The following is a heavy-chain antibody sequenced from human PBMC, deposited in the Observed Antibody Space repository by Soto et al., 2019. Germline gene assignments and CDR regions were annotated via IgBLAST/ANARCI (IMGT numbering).Heavy chain of an antibody. J-gene: IGHJ4*02. Sequence: WWSLRLSCSASVFTFSNAWMSWFRQAPGKGLEWVGRIKSKTDGGTTDYAAPVKGRFTISRDDSKNTLYLQMNSLKTEDTAVYYCTTVLVGDYDILTGYYTSFDYWGQGTLVTVSS. CDR1: VFTFSNAW. CDR3: TTVLVGDYDILTGYYTSFDY. D-gene: IGHD3-9*01. CDR2: IKSKTDGGTT. V-gene: IGHV3-15*01.